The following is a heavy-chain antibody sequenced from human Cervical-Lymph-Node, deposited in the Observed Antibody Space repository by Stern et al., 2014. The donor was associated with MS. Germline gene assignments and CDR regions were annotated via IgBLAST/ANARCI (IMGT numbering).Heavy chain of an antibody. CDR1: GGTFSKFP. CDR3: ALSSETSDRWYSLGYDL. J-gene: IGHJ5*02. V-gene: IGHV1-69*01. D-gene: IGHD6-13*01. CDR2: IFPVFGTP. Sequence: VQLVQSGAEVTKPGSSVKGSCKASGGTFSKFPSSCVRQAPGQGLEWMGGIFPVFGTPTYAQEFRGRVTITADVSTSTVYMELSSLRSDDTAVYYCALSSETSDRWYSLGYDLWGQGTLVTVSS.